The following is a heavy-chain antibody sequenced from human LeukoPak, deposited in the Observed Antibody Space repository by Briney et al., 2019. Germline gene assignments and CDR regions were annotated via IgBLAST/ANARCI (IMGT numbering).Heavy chain of an antibody. Sequence: PGGSLRLSCAASGFTFSSYAMSWVRQAPGKGLEWVSAISGSGGSTYYADSVKGRFTISRDNSKNTLYLQMNSLRAEDTAVYYCAKTDSSSSSLDYYYYGMDVWGQGTTVTVSS. CDR1: GFTFSSYA. D-gene: IGHD6-6*01. CDR2: ISGSGGST. V-gene: IGHV3-23*01. J-gene: IGHJ6*02. CDR3: AKTDSSSSSLDYYYYGMDV.